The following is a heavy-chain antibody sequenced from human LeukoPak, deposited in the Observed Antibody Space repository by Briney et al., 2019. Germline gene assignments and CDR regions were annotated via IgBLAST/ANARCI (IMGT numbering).Heavy chain of an antibody. Sequence: PSETLSLTCTVSSGSISTSNYYWGWIRQPPGKGLEWIGSIYYSGSTYYNPSLKSRVTISVDTSKNQFSLKLRSVTAADTAVYYCGSRSTYYYGSGSYYWSYWGQGTLVTVSS. CDR3: GSRSTYYYGSGSYYWSY. V-gene: IGHV4-39*01. CDR2: IYYSGST. D-gene: IGHD3-10*01. CDR1: SGSISTSNYY. J-gene: IGHJ4*02.